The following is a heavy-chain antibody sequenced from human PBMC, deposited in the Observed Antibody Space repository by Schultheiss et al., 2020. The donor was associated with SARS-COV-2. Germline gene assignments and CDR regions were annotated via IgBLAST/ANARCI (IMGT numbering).Heavy chain of an antibody. CDR3: ASGGWYCSSTSCYTHYYYGMDV. D-gene: IGHD2-2*02. CDR2: INPNSGGT. CDR1: GYTFTGYY. V-gene: IGHV1-2*06. Sequence: ASVKVSCKASGYTFTGYYMHWVRQAPGQGLEWMGRINPNSGGTNYAQKFQGRVTMTRNTSISTAYMELSSLRSEDTAVYYCASGGWYCSSTSCYTHYYYGMDVWGQGTTVTVSS. J-gene: IGHJ6*02.